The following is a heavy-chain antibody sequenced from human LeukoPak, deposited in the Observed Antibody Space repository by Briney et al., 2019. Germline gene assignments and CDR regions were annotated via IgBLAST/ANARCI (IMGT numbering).Heavy chain of an antibody. Sequence: SETLSLTCAVYGGSFSGYYWSWIRQPLGKGLEWIGEINHSGSTNYNPSLKSRVTISVDTSKNQFSLKLSSVTAADTAVYYCARVRINPYYGMDVWGQGTTVTVSS. D-gene: IGHD3-10*01. CDR1: GGSFSGYY. J-gene: IGHJ6*02. CDR2: INHSGST. V-gene: IGHV4-34*01. CDR3: ARVRINPYYGMDV.